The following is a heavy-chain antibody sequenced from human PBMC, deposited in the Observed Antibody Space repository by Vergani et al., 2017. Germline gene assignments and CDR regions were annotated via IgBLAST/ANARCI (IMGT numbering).Heavy chain of an antibody. D-gene: IGHD3-10*01. CDR1: GYSISRGFY. CDR3: GVIMVRSPRPDNWFDS. Sequence: QIQLQESGPGLVKPSETLSLTCSVPGYSISRGFYWAWIRQTPEKGLEWIGGLFHTGEASNSPSLQSRVAFSMDTSQNQFSLQLTSVTAADTAVYFCGVIMVRSPRPDNWFDSWGRGTLVTVSS. J-gene: IGHJ5*01. V-gene: IGHV4-38-2*02. CDR2: LFHTGEA.